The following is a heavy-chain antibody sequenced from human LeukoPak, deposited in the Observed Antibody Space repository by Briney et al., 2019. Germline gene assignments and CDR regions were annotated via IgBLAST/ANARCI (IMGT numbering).Heavy chain of an antibody. D-gene: IGHD3-16*02. CDR1: GGAISSGGSY. CDR2: INHSGST. V-gene: IGHV4-39*07. Sequence: SETLSLTCTVSGGAISSGGSYWSWIRQPPGKGLEWIGEINHSGSTNYNPSLKSRVTISVDTSKNQFSLKLSSVTAADTAVYYCARGQGIYDYVWGSYPPLDYWGQGTLVTVSS. J-gene: IGHJ4*02. CDR3: ARGQGIYDYVWGSYPPLDY.